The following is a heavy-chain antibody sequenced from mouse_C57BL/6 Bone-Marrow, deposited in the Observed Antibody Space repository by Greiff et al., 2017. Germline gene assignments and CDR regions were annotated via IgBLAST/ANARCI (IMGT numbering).Heavy chain of an antibody. V-gene: IGHV1-74*01. CDR1: GYTFTSYW. CDR2: IHPSDSDT. CDR3: AKGGNYFYALDY. Sequence: VQLQQPGAELVKPGASVKVSCKASGYTFTSYWMHWVKQRPGQGLEWIGRIHPSDSDTNYNQKFKGKATLTVDKSSSTAYMLLSSLTSEDSAVCYCAKGGNYFYALDYWGQGTSVTVS. J-gene: IGHJ4*01. D-gene: IGHD2-1*01.